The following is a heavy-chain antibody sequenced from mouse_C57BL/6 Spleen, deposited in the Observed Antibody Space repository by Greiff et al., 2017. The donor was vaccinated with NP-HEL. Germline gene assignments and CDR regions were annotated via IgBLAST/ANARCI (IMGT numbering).Heavy chain of an antibody. Sequence: QVQLQQSGPELVKPGASVKISCKASGYAFSSSWMNWVKQRPGKGLEWIGRIYPGDGDTNYNGKFKGKATLTADKSSSTAYMQLSSLTSEDSAVYFCARNYDYDRPAWFAYWGQGTLVTVSA. D-gene: IGHD2-4*01. CDR1: GYAFSSSW. CDR2: IYPGDGDT. V-gene: IGHV1-82*01. J-gene: IGHJ3*01. CDR3: ARNYDYDRPAWFAY.